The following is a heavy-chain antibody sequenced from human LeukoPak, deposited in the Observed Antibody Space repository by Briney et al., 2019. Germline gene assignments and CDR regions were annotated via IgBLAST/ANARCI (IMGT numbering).Heavy chain of an antibody. CDR2: ISSSSSYI. D-gene: IGHD6-13*01. CDR3: AKDLSTSWYYFDY. Sequence: GGSLRLSCAASGFTFSSYSMNWVCQAPGKGLEWVSSISSSSSYIYYADSVKGRFTISRDNAKNTLYLQMNSLRAEDTAVYYCAKDLSTSWYYFDYWGQGTLVTVSS. CDR1: GFTFSSYS. J-gene: IGHJ4*02. V-gene: IGHV3-21*01.